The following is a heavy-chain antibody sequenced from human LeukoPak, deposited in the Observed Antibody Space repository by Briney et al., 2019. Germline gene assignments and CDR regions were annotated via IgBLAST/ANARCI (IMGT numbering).Heavy chain of an antibody. J-gene: IGHJ4*02. D-gene: IGHD5-24*01. CDR1: GFTSSSYA. CDR3: AKGPERWLPVDY. V-gene: IGHV3-23*01. Sequence: GSLRLSCAASGFTSSSYAMSWVRQAPGKGLEWVSAISGSGGSTYYADSVKGRFTISRDNSKNTLYLQMNSLRAEDTAVYYCAKGPERWLPVDYWGQGTLVTVSS. CDR2: ISGSGGST.